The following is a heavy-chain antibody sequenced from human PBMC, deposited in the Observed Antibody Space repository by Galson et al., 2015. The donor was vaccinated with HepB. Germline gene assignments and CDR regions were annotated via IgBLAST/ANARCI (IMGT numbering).Heavy chain of an antibody. CDR2: IYVSGDS. J-gene: IGHJ4*02. CDR3: ARDQGLNGGNSEFDS. CDR1: GGSLKNHY. D-gene: IGHD4-23*01. V-gene: IGHV4-4*07. Sequence: ETLSLTCSVSGGSLKNHYWSWIRQTAGKGLEWIGRIYVSGDSKYNPSLKGRVTMSVDTSKNQFSLKLTSVTAADTALYYCARDQGLNGGNSEFDSWDQGTLVTVSS.